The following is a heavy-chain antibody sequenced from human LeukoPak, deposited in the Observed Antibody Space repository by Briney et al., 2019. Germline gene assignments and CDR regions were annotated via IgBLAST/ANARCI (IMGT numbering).Heavy chain of an antibody. D-gene: IGHD3-10*01. CDR2: IKQDGSEK. Sequence: PGGSLRLPCAASGFTFSNLWMSWVRQAPGRGLEWVANIKQDGSEKYYGDSVKGRFTISRDNAENSLYLQMNSLRAEDTAVYYCARARGFDIWGQGTMVIVSS. CDR3: ARARGFDI. CDR1: GFTFSNLW. V-gene: IGHV3-7*01. J-gene: IGHJ3*02.